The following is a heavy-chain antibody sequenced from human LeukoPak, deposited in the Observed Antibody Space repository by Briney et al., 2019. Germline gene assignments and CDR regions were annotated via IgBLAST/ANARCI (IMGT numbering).Heavy chain of an antibody. CDR3: ARGMSYPAANLDF. J-gene: IGHJ4*01. D-gene: IGHD2-2*01. CDR1: GFTFSAYY. Sequence: GGSLRLSCAASGFTFSAYYMSWIRQAPGRGLEWIAYISDSGSSIDYADSVRGRFTTPRDNAKKSLYLQMNSLRAEDTAVYYCARGMSYPAANLDFWGHGTLVTVSS. CDR2: ISDSGSSI. V-gene: IGHV3-11*01.